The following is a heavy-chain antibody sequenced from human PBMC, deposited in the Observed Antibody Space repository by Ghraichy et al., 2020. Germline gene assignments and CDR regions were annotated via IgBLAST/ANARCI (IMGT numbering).Heavy chain of an antibody. V-gene: IGHV4-59*01. Sequence: SETLSLTCTVSGGSISSYYWSWIRQPPGKGLEWIGYIYYSGSTNYNPSLKSRVTISVDTSKNQFSLKLSSVTAADTAVYYCARDISGWGYDSSGPGPFDIWGQGTMVTVSS. CDR3: ARDISGWGYDSSGPGPFDI. CDR2: IYYSGST. CDR1: GGSISSYY. J-gene: IGHJ3*02. D-gene: IGHD3-22*01.